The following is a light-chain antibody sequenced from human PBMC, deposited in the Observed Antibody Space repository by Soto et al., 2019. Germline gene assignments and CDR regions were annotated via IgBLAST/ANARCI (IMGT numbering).Light chain of an antibody. CDR2: GNS. V-gene: IGLV1-40*01. CDR1: SSNIGAGYD. CDR3: QSYDSSLSDLV. J-gene: IGLJ2*01. Sequence: QSMLTQPPSVSGAPGQRVTISCTGSSSNIGAGYDVHWYQQLPGTAPKLLIYGNSNRPSGVPDRFSGSKSGTSASLAITGLQAEDEADYDCQSYDSSLSDLVFGGGTQLTVL.